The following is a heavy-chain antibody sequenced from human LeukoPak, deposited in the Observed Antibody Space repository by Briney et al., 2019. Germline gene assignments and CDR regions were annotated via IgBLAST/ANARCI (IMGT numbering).Heavy chain of an antibody. Sequence: PGGSLRLSCVASGFTFSSYAMHWVRQAPGKGLEWVAVISYDGSNKYFADSVKGRFTISRDNSKNTLYLQMNSLRAEDTAVYYCARERWDTVTYYYFDYWGQGTLVTVSS. CDR1: GFTFSSYA. D-gene: IGHD4-17*01. V-gene: IGHV3-30-3*01. CDR3: ARERWDTVTYYYFDY. CDR2: ISYDGSNK. J-gene: IGHJ4*02.